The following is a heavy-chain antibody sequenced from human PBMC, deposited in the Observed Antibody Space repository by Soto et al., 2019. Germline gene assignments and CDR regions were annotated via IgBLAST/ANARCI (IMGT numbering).Heavy chain of an antibody. CDR3: AKDREQQLVRVVFDP. Sequence: GGSLRLSCSASGFTFSSYAMSWVRQAPGKGLEWVSAISGSGGSTYYADSVKGRFTISRDNSKNTLYLQMNSLRAEDTAVYYCAKDREQQLVRVVFDPWGQGTLVTVSS. CDR2: ISGSGGST. V-gene: IGHV3-23*01. D-gene: IGHD6-13*01. J-gene: IGHJ5*02. CDR1: GFTFSSYA.